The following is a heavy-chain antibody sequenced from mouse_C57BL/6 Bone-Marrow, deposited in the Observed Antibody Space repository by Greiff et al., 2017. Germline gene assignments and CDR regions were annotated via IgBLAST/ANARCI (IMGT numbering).Heavy chain of an antibody. CDR2: INPSSGYT. J-gene: IGHJ3*01. V-gene: IGHV1-4*01. CDR1: GYTFTSYT. Sequence: VQRVESGAELARPGASVKMSCKASGYTFTSYTMHWVKQRPGPGLEWIGYINPSSGYTKYNQKFKDKATLTADKSSSTAYMQLSSLTSEDSAVYYCAKNYYGSRFAYWGQGTLVTVSA. D-gene: IGHD1-1*01. CDR3: AKNYYGSRFAY.